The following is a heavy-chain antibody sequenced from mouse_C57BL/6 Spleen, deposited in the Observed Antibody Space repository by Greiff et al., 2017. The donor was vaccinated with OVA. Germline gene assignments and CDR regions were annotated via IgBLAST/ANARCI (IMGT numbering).Heavy chain of an antibody. J-gene: IGHJ2*01. CDR2: IDPANGIT. CDR3: AYLLSLYYFDY. CDR1: GFNFNNTY. V-gene: IGHV14-3*01. Sequence: EVQLQQSVAELVRPGASVKLSCTASGFNFNNTYMHWVKQRPEQSLEWIGRIDPANGITKDAPKFQSKATLTADTSSNTAYLQLSSLTSEDTAIYYCAYLLSLYYFDYWGQGTTLTVSS. D-gene: IGHD5-1*01.